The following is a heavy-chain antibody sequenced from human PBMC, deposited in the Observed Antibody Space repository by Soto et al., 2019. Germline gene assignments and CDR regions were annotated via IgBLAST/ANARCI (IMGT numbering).Heavy chain of an antibody. Sequence: PGESLKISCKGSGYSFTSYWIGWVRQMPGKGLEWMGITYPGDSDTRYSPSFQGQVTISADKSISTAYLQWSSLKASDTAMYYCARHRGTGGGYDWIYYYYGMDVWGQGTTVTVSS. V-gene: IGHV5-51*01. CDR1: GYSFTSYW. D-gene: IGHD5-12*01. CDR2: TYPGDSDT. J-gene: IGHJ6*02. CDR3: ARHRGTGGGYDWIYYYYGMDV.